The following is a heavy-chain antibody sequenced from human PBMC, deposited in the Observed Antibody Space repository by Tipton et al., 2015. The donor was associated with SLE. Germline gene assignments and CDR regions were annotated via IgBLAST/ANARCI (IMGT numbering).Heavy chain of an antibody. Sequence: GLVKPSQTLSITCAISGDSVSSNSAAWNWIRQSPSSGLEWLGRTYYMSKWYNDYAVSVKSRIIINPDTSKNQFSLQLTSVTPEDTAVYSCARGFLYDGFQVWGQGTLVTVSS. V-gene: IGHV6-1*01. CDR2: TYYMSKWYN. CDR3: ARGFLYDGFQV. CDR1: GDSVSSNSAA. D-gene: IGHD2-2*02. J-gene: IGHJ1*01.